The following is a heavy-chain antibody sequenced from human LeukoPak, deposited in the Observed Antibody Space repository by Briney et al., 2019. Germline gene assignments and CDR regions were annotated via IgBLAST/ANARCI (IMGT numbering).Heavy chain of an antibody. V-gene: IGHV3-23*01. Sequence: GGSLRLSCAASGFTFSSYAMSWVRQAPGKRLEWVSGISGNGASTYYADSVKGRFPISRDNFKNTLYLQINSLIAEDTAVYYCAKDDIVIVQAASFWFDPWGQGTLVTVSS. CDR1: GFTFSSYA. CDR2: ISGNGAST. D-gene: IGHD2-2*01. J-gene: IGHJ5*02. CDR3: AKDDIVIVQAASFWFDP.